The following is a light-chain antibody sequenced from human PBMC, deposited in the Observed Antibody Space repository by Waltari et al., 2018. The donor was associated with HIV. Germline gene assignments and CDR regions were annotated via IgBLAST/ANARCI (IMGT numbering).Light chain of an antibody. CDR1: SSNIGSNY. CDR2: RTN. V-gene: IGLV1-47*01. CDR3: AAWDNSLSVLVV. Sequence: QSVLTQTPSASGTPGQRVTISCSGSSSNIGSNYVYWYQQLPGTAPNLLIYRTNQRPSGVPDRFSGSKSGTSASLAISGLRSEDEADYYCAAWDNSLSVLVVFGGGTKLTVL. J-gene: IGLJ2*01.